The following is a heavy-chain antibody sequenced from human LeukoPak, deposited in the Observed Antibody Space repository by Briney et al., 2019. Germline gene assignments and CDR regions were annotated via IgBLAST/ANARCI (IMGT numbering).Heavy chain of an antibody. J-gene: IGHJ4*02. CDR3: ARGQYGGYDSIGDY. CDR1: GFTFSSYW. D-gene: IGHD5-12*01. CDR2: INSDGSNT. Sequence: PGGSLRLSCAASGFTFSSYWMHWVRQAPGKGLVWVSRINSDGSNTGYADSVKGRITISRDNAKNTLFLQMNSMRDEDTAVYYCARGQYGGYDSIGDYWGQGALVTVSS. V-gene: IGHV3-74*01.